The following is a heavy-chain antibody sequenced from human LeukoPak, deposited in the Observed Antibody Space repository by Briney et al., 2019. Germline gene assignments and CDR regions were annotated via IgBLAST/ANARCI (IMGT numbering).Heavy chain of an antibody. J-gene: IGHJ1*01. V-gene: IGHV4-39*01. CDR1: GGSISSSSYY. D-gene: IGHD3-22*01. Sequence: PSETLSLTCTVSGGSISSSSYYWGWIRQPPGKGLEWIGDVYYSGRTYSSPSLKSRVAISVDTSWNQSFLNLNSVTAADTAVYYCARRRYYDSTGYLDWGQGTLVTVSS. CDR2: VYYSGRT. CDR3: ARRRYYDSTGYLD.